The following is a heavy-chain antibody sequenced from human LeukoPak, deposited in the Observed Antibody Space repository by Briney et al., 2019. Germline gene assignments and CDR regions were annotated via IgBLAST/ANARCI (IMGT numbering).Heavy chain of an antibody. D-gene: IGHD6-19*01. CDR2: KWYGGSNK. V-gene: IGHV3-33*01. CDR3: ARDRIAVAGTENWFDP. CDR1: GFTFRRYH. Sequence: PGGSLRLSCAASGFTFRRYHMHWVRQAPGKGLEWVAVKWYGGSNKYYADSVKGRFTISRDNSKNTLYLQMNSLRAEDTAVYYCARDRIAVAGTENWFDPGGQGTLVTVSS. J-gene: IGHJ5*02.